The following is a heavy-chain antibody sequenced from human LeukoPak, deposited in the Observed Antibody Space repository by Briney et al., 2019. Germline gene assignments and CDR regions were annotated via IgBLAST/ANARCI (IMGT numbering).Heavy chain of an antibody. J-gene: IGHJ3*01. CDR3: SRWGRIRGTMFAFDV. CDR2: VYSGGNI. V-gene: IGHV4-59*01. Sequence: SETLSLTCTVSGVSISPYYWTWIRQSPGKGLEWIGYVYSGGNINYNPSLKSRVTISIDTSMHQFSLSLTSVTAADTAVYYCSRWGRIRGTMFAFDVWGQGSMVTVCS. CDR1: GVSISPYY. D-gene: IGHD3-10*01.